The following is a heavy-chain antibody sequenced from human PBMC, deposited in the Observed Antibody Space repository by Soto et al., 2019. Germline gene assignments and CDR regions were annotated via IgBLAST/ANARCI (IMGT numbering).Heavy chain of an antibody. CDR2: VSQAGTP. CDR3: ARAIRLTSGYDPDWYFDL. D-gene: IGHD5-12*01. J-gene: IGHJ2*01. CDR1: GVSISGVY. V-gene: IGHV4-59*01. Sequence: QVQLQESGPGLVKPSETLSLTCSVSGVSISGVYWSWLRQSPGEGLERIGHVSQAGTPHYSRLFKSRVSTSALTFSTRISLRLSSVSAAYTATYYCARAIRLTSGYDPDWYFDLWGRGTLVTVSS.